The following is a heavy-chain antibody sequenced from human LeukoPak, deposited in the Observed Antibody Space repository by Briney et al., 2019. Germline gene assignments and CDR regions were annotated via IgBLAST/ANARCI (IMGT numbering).Heavy chain of an antibody. CDR1: GGSLSSYY. CDR3: ASGPLNFDWLFRGFDY. J-gene: IGHJ4*02. D-gene: IGHD3-9*01. V-gene: IGHV4-59*08. CDR2: IYYSGST. Sequence: SETLSLTCTVSGGSLSSYYWSWIRQPPGKGLEWIGYIYYSGSTNYNPSLKSRVTISVDTSKNQFSLKLSSVTAADTAVYYCASGPLNFDWLFRGFDYWGQGTLVTVSS.